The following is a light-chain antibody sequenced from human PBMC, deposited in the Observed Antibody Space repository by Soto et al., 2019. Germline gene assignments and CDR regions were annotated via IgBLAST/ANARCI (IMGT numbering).Light chain of an antibody. CDR3: QQYNNWPGT. CDR1: QSVSSN. CDR2: GAS. Sequence: EIVMTQSPATLSVSPGERATLSCRASQSVSSNFAWYQQKPGQAPRLLIYGASTRATGIPARFSGSGSGTDFTLTISSLQSEDFAVYYCQQYNNWPGTFGQGTKLEIK. J-gene: IGKJ2*01. V-gene: IGKV3-15*01.